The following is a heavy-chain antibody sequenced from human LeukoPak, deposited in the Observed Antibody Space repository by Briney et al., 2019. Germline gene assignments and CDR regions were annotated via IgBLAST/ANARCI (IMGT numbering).Heavy chain of an antibody. CDR3: ARGISSSWYPIDY. D-gene: IGHD6-13*01. V-gene: IGHV4-59*01. J-gene: IGHJ4*02. CDR2: VYYSGST. Sequence: SETLSLTCTLSGGSISTYYWSWIRQPPGRGLEWIGNVYYSGSTNYNPSLKSRVTISVDTSKNQFSLKLSSVTAADTAMYYCARGISSSWYPIDYWGQGTLVAVSS. CDR1: GGSISTYY.